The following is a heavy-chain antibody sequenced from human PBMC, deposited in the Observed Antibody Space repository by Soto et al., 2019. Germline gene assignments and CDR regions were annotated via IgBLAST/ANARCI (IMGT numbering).Heavy chain of an antibody. J-gene: IGHJ6*02. Sequence: PSETLSLTCTVSGGSINSAGYYWSWLRQHPGKGLEWIGYIYYSGSTYYNPSLRSRVTISVDTSQSQFFLKLSSVTAADTAVYYCAREYRMSAGPMDPYYYYGMDVWGQGTTVTVSS. V-gene: IGHV4-31*03. CDR3: AREYRMSAGPMDPYYYYGMDV. CDR2: IYYSGST. CDR1: GGSINSAGYY. D-gene: IGHD1-26*01.